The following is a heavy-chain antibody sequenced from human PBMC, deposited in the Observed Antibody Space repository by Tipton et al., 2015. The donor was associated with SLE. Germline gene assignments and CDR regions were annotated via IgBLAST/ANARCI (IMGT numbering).Heavy chain of an antibody. CDR3: ARGGYSSGWYGDYFVY. J-gene: IGHJ4*02. CDR2: IYTSGST. D-gene: IGHD6-19*01. Sequence: TLSLTCTVSGGSISSGSYYWSWIRQPAGKGLEWIGYIYTSGSTNYNPALKSRVTISLDTSKTQFSLKLRSVTAADTAIYYCARGGYSSGWYGDYFVYCGQGTLVTVSS. V-gene: IGHV4-61*09. CDR1: GGSISSGSYY.